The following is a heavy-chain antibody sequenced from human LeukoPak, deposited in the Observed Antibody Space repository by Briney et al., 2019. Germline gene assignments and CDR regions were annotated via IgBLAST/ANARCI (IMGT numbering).Heavy chain of an antibody. V-gene: IGHV4-34*01. Sequence: SEPLSLTCAVYGGSFSGYYWSWIRKPPGKALEWFGEINQRGRTNYNPSLKSRVTISVDTSKNHFSLELSSVTAADAAVYYCARGRLSRAARTRGHNWFDPWGQGTLVSVSS. CDR1: GGSFSGYY. J-gene: IGHJ5*02. CDR3: ARGRLSRAARTRGHNWFDP. D-gene: IGHD2-15*01. CDR2: INQRGRT.